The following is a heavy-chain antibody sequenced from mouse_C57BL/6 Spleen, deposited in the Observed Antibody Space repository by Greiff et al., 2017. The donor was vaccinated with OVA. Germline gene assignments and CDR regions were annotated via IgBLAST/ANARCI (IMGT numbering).Heavy chain of an antibody. V-gene: IGHV5-16*01. CDR2: INYDGSST. D-gene: IGHD1-1*01. CDR3: ARGSSYGFDY. Sequence: EVKLVESEGGLVQPGSSMKLSCTASGFTFSDYYMAWVRQVPEKGLEWVANINYDGSSTYYLDSLKSRFIISRDNAKNLLYLQMSSLKSEDTATYYCARGSSYGFDYWGQGTTLTVSS. CDR1: GFTFSDYY. J-gene: IGHJ2*01.